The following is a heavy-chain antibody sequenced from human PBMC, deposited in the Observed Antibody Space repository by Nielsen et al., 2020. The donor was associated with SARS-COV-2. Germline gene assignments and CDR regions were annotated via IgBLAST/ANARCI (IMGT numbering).Heavy chain of an antibody. CDR1: GFTFDDYA. J-gene: IGHJ3*02. CDR2: IDWNSGSI. D-gene: IGHD3-22*01. CDR3: RGWLATFDI. V-gene: IGHV3-9*01. Sequence: SLKISCAASGFTFDDYAMHWVRQAPGKGLEWVSGIDWNSGSIGYADSVKGRFTISRDNAKNSIYLQMNSLRAEDTAVYYCRGWLATFDIWGQGTLVTVSS.